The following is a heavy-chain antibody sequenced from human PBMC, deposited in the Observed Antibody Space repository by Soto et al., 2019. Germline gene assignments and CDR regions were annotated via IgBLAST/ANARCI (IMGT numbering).Heavy chain of an antibody. J-gene: IGHJ4*02. CDR2: IQDDGGKK. V-gene: IGHV3-33*01. CDR1: GFTFSAYG. Sequence: QVQLVESGGGVVQPGRSLRLSCVASGFTFSAYGMLWVRQAPGKGLELVAGIQDDGGKKYYADSMKGLFTSSRDNSKDKQYLQMNTLRAEDTAVYYCARWRSGYYGFHFDYWGKGTLVTVSS. D-gene: IGHD5-12*01. CDR3: ARWRSGYYGFHFDY.